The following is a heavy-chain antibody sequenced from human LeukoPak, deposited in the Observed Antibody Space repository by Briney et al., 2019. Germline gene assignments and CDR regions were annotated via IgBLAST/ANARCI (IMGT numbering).Heavy chain of an antibody. V-gene: IGHV4-59*01. CDR2: IYNLRT. CDR3: AGAYDSGPFHI. CDR1: GGSLSGFY. J-gene: IGHJ3*02. Sequence: SETLSLTCPVSGGSLSGFYWTWIRQPPGKGLEYIGYIYNLRTNYNPSLKSRVTISVDTSKNHFSLRLSSVTAADTAVYYCAGAYDSGPFHIWGQGTMVTVSS. D-gene: IGHD4-17*01.